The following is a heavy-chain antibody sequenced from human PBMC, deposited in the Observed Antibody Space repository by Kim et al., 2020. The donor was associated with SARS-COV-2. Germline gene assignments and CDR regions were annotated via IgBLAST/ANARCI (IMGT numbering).Heavy chain of an antibody. CDR1: GGTFSSYA. CDR3: ARGHYDFWSVERYYFDY. J-gene: IGHJ4*02. D-gene: IGHD3-3*01. CDR2: IIPIFGIA. V-gene: IGHV1-69*04. Sequence: SVKVSCKASGGTFSSYAISWVRQAPGQGLEWMGRIIPIFGIANYAQKFQGRVTIIADKSTSTAYMELSSLRSEDTAVYYCARGHYDFWSVERYYFDYWGQGTLVTVSS.